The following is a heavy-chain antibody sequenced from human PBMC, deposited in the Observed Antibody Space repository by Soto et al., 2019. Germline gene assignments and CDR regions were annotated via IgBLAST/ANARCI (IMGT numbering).Heavy chain of an antibody. CDR1: GGFVISGTYY. J-gene: IGHJ3*02. D-gene: IGHD1-1*01. Sequence: SETLSLTCAVYGGFVISGTYYWSWIRQPPGKGLEWIGEMSHSGGTHFNPSLKSRVTISVDTSKNQFSLKMSSVTAADTALYYCARVERGTVTTVVDAFDIWGPGTMVTVSS. V-gene: IGHV4-61*01. CDR3: ARVERGTVTTVVDAFDI. CDR2: MSHSGGT.